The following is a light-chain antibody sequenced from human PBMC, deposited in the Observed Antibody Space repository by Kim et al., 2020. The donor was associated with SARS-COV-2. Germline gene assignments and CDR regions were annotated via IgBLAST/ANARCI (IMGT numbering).Light chain of an antibody. CDR1: QYIAKY. V-gene: IGKV1-9*01. CDR3: QQFFVYPRT. J-gene: IGKJ1*01. Sequence: ASVGDRVTITCRASQYIAKYLAWYQQNPGKAPKLLIYGVSTLASGVPSRFSGSGSETEFALTISSLQPEDFATYSCQQFFVYPRTFGQGTKVDIK. CDR2: GVS.